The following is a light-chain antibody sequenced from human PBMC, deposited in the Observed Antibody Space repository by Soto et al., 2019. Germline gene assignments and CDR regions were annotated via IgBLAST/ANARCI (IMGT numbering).Light chain of an antibody. J-gene: IGKJ5*01. CDR3: QQYGSPPIT. CDR2: WAS. CDR1: HILLYSSNNKNY. V-gene: IGKV4-1*01. Sequence: SVITPFTPSLTVSLCDMATINFNSIHILLYSSNNKNYLAWYQQKSGQPPRLLMYWASTRDSGVPDRFSGSGSGTDFTLTIASLQAEDVAVYYCQQYGSPPITFGQGTRLEI.